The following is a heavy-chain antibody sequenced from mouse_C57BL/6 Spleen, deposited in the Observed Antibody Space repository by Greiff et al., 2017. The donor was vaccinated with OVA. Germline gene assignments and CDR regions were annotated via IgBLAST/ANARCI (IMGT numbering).Heavy chain of an antibody. J-gene: IGHJ4*01. Sequence: QVHVKQSGAELVRPGASVKLSCKASGYTFTDYYINWVKQRPGQGLEWIARIYPGSGNTYYNEKFKGKATLTAEKSSSTAYMQLSSLTSEDSAVYFCARPGGSSLYYAMDYWGQGTSVTVSS. CDR1: GYTFTDYY. CDR3: ARPGGSSLYYAMDY. CDR2: IYPGSGNT. V-gene: IGHV1-76*01. D-gene: IGHD1-1*01.